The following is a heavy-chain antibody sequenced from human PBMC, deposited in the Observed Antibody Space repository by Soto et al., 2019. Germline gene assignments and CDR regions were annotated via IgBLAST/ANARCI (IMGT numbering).Heavy chain of an antibody. CDR3: ARDFDYGDTGDIDY. CDR2: IIPFLAIA. CDR1: GGTFSRYT. V-gene: IGHV1-69*08. J-gene: IGHJ4*02. Sequence: QVQLVQSGAEVKKPGSSVKVSCKASGGTFSRYTISWVRQAPGQGLEWMGRIIPFLAIANYAQKFQDRVTISADKSTSTAYMELSSLRSDDTAVYYCARDFDYGDTGDIDYWGQGTLVTVSS. D-gene: IGHD4-17*01.